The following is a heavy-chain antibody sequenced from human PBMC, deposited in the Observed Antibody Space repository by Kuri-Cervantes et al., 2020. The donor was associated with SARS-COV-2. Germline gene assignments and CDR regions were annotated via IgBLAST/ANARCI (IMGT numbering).Heavy chain of an antibody. CDR2: INHSGST. CDR1: GGSFSGYY. D-gene: IGHD3-3*01. CDR3: ARQGATTYYDFWSGYYPDWFDP. V-gene: IGHV4-34*01. Sequence: ESLKISCAVYGGSFSGYYWSWIRQPPGKGLEWIGEINHSGSTNYNPSLKSRVTISVGTSKNQFSLKLSSVTAADTAVYYCARQGATTYYDFWSGYYPDWFDPWGQGTLVTVSS. J-gene: IGHJ5*02.